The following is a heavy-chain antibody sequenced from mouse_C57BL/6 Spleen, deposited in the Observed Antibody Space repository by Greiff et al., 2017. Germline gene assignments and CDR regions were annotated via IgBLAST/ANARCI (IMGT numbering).Heavy chain of an antibody. V-gene: IGHV1-53*01. D-gene: IGHD2-2*01. CDR1: GYTFTSYW. Sequence: QVQLQQPGTELVKPGASVKLSCKASGYTFTSYWMHWVKQRPGQGLEWIGNINPSNGGTNYNEKFKSKATLTVDQSSSTAYMQLSSLTSEDAAVYYCARWGYLYYAMDYWGQGTSVTVSS. J-gene: IGHJ4*01. CDR2: INPSNGGT. CDR3: ARWGYLYYAMDY.